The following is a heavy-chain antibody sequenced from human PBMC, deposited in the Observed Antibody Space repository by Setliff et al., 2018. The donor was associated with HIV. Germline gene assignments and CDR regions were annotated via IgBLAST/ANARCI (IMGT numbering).Heavy chain of an antibody. D-gene: IGHD3-16*01. J-gene: IGHJ5*02. CDR2: IYSDGRT. V-gene: IGHV3-53*01. Sequence: PGGSLRLSCAASGFTVSDNHMTWVRQAPGKGLEWVSFIYSDGRTYYADSVTGRFTISRDDSKNTLYLQMHSLRVEDTASYYCAKGVRWLDPWGQGILVTVSS. CDR1: GFTVSDNH. CDR3: AKGVRWLDP.